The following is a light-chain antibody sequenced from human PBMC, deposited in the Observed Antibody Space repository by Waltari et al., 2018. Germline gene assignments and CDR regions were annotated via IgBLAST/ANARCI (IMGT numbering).Light chain of an antibody. CDR1: QNINNF. Sequence: IQMSQSPPPLSPSAGAKCNITCRASQNINNFLNWYQQNSGKPPRLLIYRASSLQSRVPSRFSAGGSGTDFTLTISSLQPEDFATYYCQQNHSPPHTFGPGTRLNIK. CDR3: QQNHSPPHT. CDR2: RAS. J-gene: IGKJ5*01. V-gene: IGKV1-39*01.